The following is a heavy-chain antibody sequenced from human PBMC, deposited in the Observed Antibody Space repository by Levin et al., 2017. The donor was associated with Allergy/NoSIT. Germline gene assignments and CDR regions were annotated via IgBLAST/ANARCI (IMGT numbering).Heavy chain of an antibody. V-gene: IGHV1-69*13. Sequence: SVKVSCKASGGTFSSYAISWVRQAPGQGLEWMGGIIPIFGTANYAQKFQGRVTITADESTSTAYMELSSLRSEDTAVYYCAREPQTYYDDAFDIWGQGTMVTVSS. CDR1: GGTFSSYA. J-gene: IGHJ3*02. CDR2: IIPIFGTA. D-gene: IGHD2/OR15-2a*01. CDR3: AREPQTYYDDAFDI.